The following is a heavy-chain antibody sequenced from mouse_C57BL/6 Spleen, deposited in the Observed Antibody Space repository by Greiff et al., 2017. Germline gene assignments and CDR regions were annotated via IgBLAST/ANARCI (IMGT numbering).Heavy chain of an antibody. Sequence: EVQLQQPGPELVKPGASVKISCKASGYSFTDYNMNWVKQSNGQSLEWIGEINPNHGTTSYNQKFKGKATVTVDQSASTAYMQLNSRTSEDSAVYYCARKGWLRAYEDWGQGTTLTVAS. D-gene: IGHD2-2*01. CDR1: GYSFTDYN. CDR3: ARKGWLRAYED. CDR2: INPNHGTT. J-gene: IGHJ2*01. V-gene: IGHV1-39*01.